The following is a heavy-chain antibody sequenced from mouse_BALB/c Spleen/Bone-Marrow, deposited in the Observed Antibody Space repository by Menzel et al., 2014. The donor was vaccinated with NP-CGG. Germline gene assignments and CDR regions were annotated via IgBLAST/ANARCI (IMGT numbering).Heavy chain of an antibody. CDR2: INPDSNTI. J-gene: IGHJ1*01. Sequence: EVKLMESGGGLVQPGGSLKFSCAASGFDFSRYWMSWVRQAPGKGLEWIGEINPDSNTINYTPSLKDKFIISRDNAKNTLYLQMSKVRSEDTALYYCARLNYYGNLFVWGAGTTVTVSS. V-gene: IGHV4-1*02. CDR1: GFDFSRYW. D-gene: IGHD1-1*01. CDR3: ARLNYYGNLFV.